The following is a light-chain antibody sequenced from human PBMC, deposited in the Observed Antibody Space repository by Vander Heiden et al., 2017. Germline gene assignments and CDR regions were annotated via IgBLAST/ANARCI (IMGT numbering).Light chain of an antibody. Sequence: DLVMTPSPASLVVSLGERATINSQSSQSVIYRSNNNNKLAGYQQKPGQPPKLLIYGASIREFGVPERFSGSGSGTEFTLTISSLQAEDVAVYYCQQYYRRPKTFGQGTKLEIK. CDR1: QSVIYRSNNNNK. CDR3: QQYYRRPKT. CDR2: GAS. V-gene: IGKV4-1*01. J-gene: IGKJ2*01.